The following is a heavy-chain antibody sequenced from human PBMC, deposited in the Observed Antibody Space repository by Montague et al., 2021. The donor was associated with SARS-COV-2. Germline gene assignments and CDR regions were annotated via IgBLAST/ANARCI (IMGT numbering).Heavy chain of an antibody. Sequence: SLRLSCAASGFTFSSYALHWVRQAPGKGLEWVADISHEGSYKYYADSVKGRFTISRDNSKNMLYLDMNSLRAEDTALYYCARDLESTGYFDPYYYHGMDVWGQGTTVTVSS. CDR3: ARDLESTGYFDPYYYHGMDV. CDR1: GFTFSSYA. J-gene: IGHJ6*02. CDR2: ISHEGSYK. V-gene: IGHV3-30*04. D-gene: IGHD3-9*01.